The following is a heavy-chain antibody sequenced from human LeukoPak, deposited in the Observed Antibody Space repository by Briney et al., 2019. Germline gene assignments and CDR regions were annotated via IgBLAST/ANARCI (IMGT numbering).Heavy chain of an antibody. CDR3: AKIQDYYDSSGDDY. J-gene: IGHJ4*02. V-gene: IGHV3-30*02. CDR2: IRYDGSNK. Sequence: GGSLRLSCAASGFTFNSYAMTWVRQAPGKGLEWVAFIRYDGSNKYYADSVKGRFTISRDNSKNTLYLQMNSLRAEDTAVYYCAKIQDYYDSSGDDYWGQGTLVTVSS. D-gene: IGHD3-22*01. CDR1: GFTFNSYA.